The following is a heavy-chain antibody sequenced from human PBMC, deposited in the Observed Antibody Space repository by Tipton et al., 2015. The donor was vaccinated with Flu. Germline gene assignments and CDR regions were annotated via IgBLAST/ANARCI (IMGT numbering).Heavy chain of an antibody. CDR1: GGFITSGGYY. V-gene: IGHV4-61*02. CDR3: ARSPSYSGSGIYPYYFDD. CDR2: IYTTGST. D-gene: IGHD3-10*01. Sequence: TLSLTCTVSGGFITSGGYYWSWIRQSAGKGLEWIGRIYTTGSTNFNPSLRSRVTISGDTSKNQFSLQLNSVTAEDTAVYYCARSPSYSGSGIYPYYFDDWGQGTLVTVSS. J-gene: IGHJ4*02.